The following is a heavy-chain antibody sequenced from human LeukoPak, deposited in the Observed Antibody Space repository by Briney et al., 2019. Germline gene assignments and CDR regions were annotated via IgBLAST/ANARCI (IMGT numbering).Heavy chain of an antibody. CDR2: ISSSSSYI. Sequence: GGSLRLSCAASGFTSSSYSMNWVRQAPGKGLEWVSSISSSSSYIYYADSVKGRFTISRDNAKNSLYLQMNSLRAEDTAVYYCARAQYSSSSAGAFDIWGQGTMVTVSS. CDR1: GFTSSSYS. V-gene: IGHV3-21*01. D-gene: IGHD6-6*01. J-gene: IGHJ3*02. CDR3: ARAQYSSSSAGAFDI.